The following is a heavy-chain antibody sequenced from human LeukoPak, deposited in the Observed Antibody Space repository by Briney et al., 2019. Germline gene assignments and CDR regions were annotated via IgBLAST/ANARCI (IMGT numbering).Heavy chain of an antibody. CDR3: AKESSWGTVVTPGGPSA. J-gene: IGHJ5*02. D-gene: IGHD4-23*01. CDR1: GFTFSTYA. Sequence: GGSLRLSCAASGFTFSTYAMSWVRQAPGKGLEWVSAISGSGGTTYYADSVKGRFTISRDNSKNTLYLQMSSLRDDDTAVYYCAKESSWGTVVTPGGPSAWGQGTLVTVSS. CDR2: ISGSGGTT. V-gene: IGHV3-23*01.